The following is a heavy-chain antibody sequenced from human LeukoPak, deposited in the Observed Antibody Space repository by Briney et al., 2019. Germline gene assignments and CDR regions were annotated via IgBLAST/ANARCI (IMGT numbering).Heavy chain of an antibody. CDR2: ISGSGGNT. CDR1: GFTFTTYA. Sequence: GGSLRLSCAASGFTFTTYAMSWVRQAPGKGLEWVSLISGSGGNTYYADSVKGLFTISRDNSKNTLYLQMNSLRAEDTAVYYCAKEFYYGSGNYYPTFDYWGQGTLVTVSS. CDR3: AKEFYYGSGNYYPTFDY. J-gene: IGHJ4*02. D-gene: IGHD3-10*01. V-gene: IGHV3-23*01.